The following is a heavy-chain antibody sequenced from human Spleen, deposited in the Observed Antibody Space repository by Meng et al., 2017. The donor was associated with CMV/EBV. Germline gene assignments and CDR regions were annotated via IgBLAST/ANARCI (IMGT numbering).Heavy chain of an antibody. CDR2: IYYSGST. Sequence: SGASISTNWWTWVRQHPGKGLEWIGYIYYSGSTYYNPSLESRVTISVDTSKNQFSLKLSSVTAADTAVYYCASSGYCSSTSCYTFDYWGQGTLVTVSS. D-gene: IGHD2-2*02. J-gene: IGHJ4*02. CDR3: ASSGYCSSTSCYTFDY. V-gene: IGHV4-31*02. CDR1: GASISTNW.